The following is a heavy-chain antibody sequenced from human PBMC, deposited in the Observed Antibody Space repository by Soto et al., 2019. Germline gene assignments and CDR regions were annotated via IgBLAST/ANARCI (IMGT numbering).Heavy chain of an antibody. D-gene: IGHD3-10*01. V-gene: IGHV3-21*01. CDR3: ARVGITFVRGRIRGDHYGVDV. J-gene: IGHJ6*02. Sequence: EVRLVESGGGLVKSGGSLRLSCAASGFTFSSYTMNWVRQAPGRGLEWVSNINSIGSYLWYVDSVQGRFTISRDNAXNXLXLXQNCLSAEDTAVYSFARVGITFVRGRIRGDHYGVDVWRQGTPVTVSS. CDR1: GFTFSSYT. CDR2: INSIGSYL.